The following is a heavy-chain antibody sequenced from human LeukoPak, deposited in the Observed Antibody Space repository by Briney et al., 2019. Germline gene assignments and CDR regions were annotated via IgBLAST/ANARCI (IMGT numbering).Heavy chain of an antibody. CDR3: AGVPFGGYSP. D-gene: IGHD5-12*01. V-gene: IGHV3-43D*03. Sequence: PGGSLRLSCAASGFTFDDYAMHWVRQAPGKGLEWVSLISWDGNSNDYADSVKGRFTISRDNAKNSLYLQMNSLRAEDTAVYYCAGVPFGGYSPWGQGTLVTVSS. CDR2: ISWDGNSN. CDR1: GFTFDDYA. J-gene: IGHJ4*02.